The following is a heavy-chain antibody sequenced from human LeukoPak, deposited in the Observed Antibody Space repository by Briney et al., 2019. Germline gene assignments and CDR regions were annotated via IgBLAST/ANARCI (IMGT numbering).Heavy chain of an antibody. Sequence: GGSLRLSCAASGFTFSSYAMHWVRQAPGKGLEWVALISYDGSNKYYADSVKGRFTIPRDNSKNTLYLQMNSLRAEDTAVYYCAKGARGYFDYWGQGTLVTVSS. CDR2: ISYDGSNK. V-gene: IGHV3-30*04. CDR3: AKGARGYFDY. D-gene: IGHD1-26*01. CDR1: GFTFSSYA. J-gene: IGHJ4*02.